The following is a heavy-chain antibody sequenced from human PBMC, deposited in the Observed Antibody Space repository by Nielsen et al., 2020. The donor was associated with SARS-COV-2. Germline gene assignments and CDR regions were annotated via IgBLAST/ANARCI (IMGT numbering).Heavy chain of an antibody. CDR1: GFPFSGYW. V-gene: IGHV3-7*01. CDR3: ARGDYGSGSFVDAFDI. Sequence: GESLKISCAASGFPFSGYWMSWVRQAQGKGLEWVANIKQDGSQKWYVDSVKGRFSISRDNARNSLYLQMNSLRAEDTAVYYCARGDYGSGSFVDAFDIWGQGTVVTVSS. D-gene: IGHD3-10*01. CDR2: IKQDGSQK. J-gene: IGHJ3*02.